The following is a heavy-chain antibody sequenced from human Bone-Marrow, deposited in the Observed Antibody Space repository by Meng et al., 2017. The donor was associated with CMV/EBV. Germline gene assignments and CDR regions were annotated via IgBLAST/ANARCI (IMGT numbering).Heavy chain of an antibody. Sequence: GESLKISCAASGFTFSSYSMNWVRQAPGKGLEWVSSISSSSSYIYYADSVKGRFTISRDNAKNSLYLQMNSLRAEDTAVYYCARVPDERFLEWLYFDYWGQGTLVTVSS. D-gene: IGHD3-3*01. CDR1: GFTFSSYS. J-gene: IGHJ4*02. CDR2: ISSSSSYI. CDR3: ARVPDERFLEWLYFDY. V-gene: IGHV3-21*01.